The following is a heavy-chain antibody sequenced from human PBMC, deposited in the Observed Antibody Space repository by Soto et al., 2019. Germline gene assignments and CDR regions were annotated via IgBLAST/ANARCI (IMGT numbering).Heavy chain of an antibody. Sequence: QVQLVESGGDLVKPGGSLRLSCAASGYTFSDYYTSWIRQAPGKGLEWISYIDTSGTIIYYADSVKGRFTITRDNAKNSLYLEMNSLRDEDTAVYYCASHYDMWSGYLSPVDYWGQGTLVTVSS. CDR2: IDTSGTII. CDR3: ASHYDMWSGYLSPVDY. J-gene: IGHJ4*02. CDR1: GYTFSDYY. V-gene: IGHV3-11*01. D-gene: IGHD3-3*01.